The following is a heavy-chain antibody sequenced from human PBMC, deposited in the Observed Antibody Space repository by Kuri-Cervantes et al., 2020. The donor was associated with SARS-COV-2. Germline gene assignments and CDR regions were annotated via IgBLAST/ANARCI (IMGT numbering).Heavy chain of an antibody. J-gene: IGHJ4*02. CDR3: AKGPYSSGWYLFDY. D-gene: IGHD6-19*01. CDR1: GFTCSGHW. CDR2: ISGSGGST. V-gene: IGHV3-23*01. Sequence: ETLSLTCAASGFTCSGHWIHWVRQAPGKGLEWVSAISGSGGSTYYADSVKGRFTISRDNSKNTLYLQMNSLRAEDTAVYYCAKGPYSSGWYLFDYWGQGTLVTVSS.